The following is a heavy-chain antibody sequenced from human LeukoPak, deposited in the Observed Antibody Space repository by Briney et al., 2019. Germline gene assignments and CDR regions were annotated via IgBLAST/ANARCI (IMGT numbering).Heavy chain of an antibody. Sequence: GGSLRLSCAASGFTFSSYAMHWVRQAPGKGLEWVAVISYDGSNKYYADSVKARFTISRDNSKNTLYLQMNSLRAEDTAVYYCARDQTYYYDSSGYLFDYWGQGTLVTVSS. J-gene: IGHJ4*02. CDR1: GFTFSSYA. CDR3: ARDQTYYYDSSGYLFDY. D-gene: IGHD3-22*01. CDR2: ISYDGSNK. V-gene: IGHV3-30*04.